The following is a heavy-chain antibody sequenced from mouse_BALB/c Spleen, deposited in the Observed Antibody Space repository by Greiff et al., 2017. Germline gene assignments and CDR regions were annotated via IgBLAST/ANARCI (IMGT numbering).Heavy chain of an antibody. Sequence: QVQLQQPWAELVRPGASVKLSCKASGYTFTSYWINWVKQRPGQGLEWIGNIYPSDSYTNYNQKFKDKATLTVDKSSSTAYMQLSSPTSEDSAVYYCTRSGDGYPYYYAMDYWGQGTSVTVSS. V-gene: IGHV1-69*02. D-gene: IGHD2-3*01. CDR3: TRSGDGYPYYYAMDY. J-gene: IGHJ4*01. CDR1: GYTFTSYW. CDR2: IYPSDSYT.